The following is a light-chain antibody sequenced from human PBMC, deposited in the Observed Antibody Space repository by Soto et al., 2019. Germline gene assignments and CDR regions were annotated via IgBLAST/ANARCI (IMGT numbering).Light chain of an antibody. Sequence: SVLTLPTSLSGSPGQSITISCTGTSSDVGGYDYVSWYQQHPGKAPKLMIYEVSNRPSGVSNRFSGSKSANTASLTISGLQAEDEADYYCSSYTSSKTLVFGGGTKVTVL. CDR2: EVS. CDR1: SSDVGGYDY. V-gene: IGLV2-14*01. CDR3: SSYTSSKTLV. J-gene: IGLJ3*02.